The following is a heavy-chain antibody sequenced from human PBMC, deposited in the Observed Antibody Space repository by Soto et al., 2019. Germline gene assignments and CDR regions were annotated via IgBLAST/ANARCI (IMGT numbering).Heavy chain of an antibody. J-gene: IGHJ3*02. CDR1: GFTFSSYE. CDR2: ISSSGSTI. CDR3: ASAKSYYDILTGYDDAFDI. D-gene: IGHD3-9*01. V-gene: IGHV3-48*03. Sequence: GGSLRLSCAASGFTFSSYEMNWVRQAPGKGLEWVSYISSSGSTIYYADSVKGRFTISGDNAKNSLYLQMNSLRAEDTAVYYCASAKSYYDILTGYDDAFDIWGQGTMVTVSS.